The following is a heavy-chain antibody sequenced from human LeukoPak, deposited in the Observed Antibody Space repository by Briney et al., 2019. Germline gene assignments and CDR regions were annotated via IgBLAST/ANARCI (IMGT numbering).Heavy chain of an antibody. J-gene: IGHJ4*02. Sequence: PGGSLRLSCAGSGFTFSSYSMNWVRQAPGKGLEWVSSISSSSSYIYYADSVKGRFTISRDNAKNSLYLQMNSLRAEDTAVYYCARGVVPDWIQLWLQSFDCWGQGTLVTVSS. CDR1: GFTFSSYS. D-gene: IGHD5-18*01. CDR3: ARGVVPDWIQLWLQSFDC. CDR2: ISSSSSYI. V-gene: IGHV3-21*01.